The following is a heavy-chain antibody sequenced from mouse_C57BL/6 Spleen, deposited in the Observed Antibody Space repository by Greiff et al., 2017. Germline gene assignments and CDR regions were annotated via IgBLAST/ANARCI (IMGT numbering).Heavy chain of an antibody. J-gene: IGHJ2*01. CDR2: IDPNRGGT. V-gene: IGHV1-72*01. CDR3: ARGSDYDGFDY. Sequence: VQLQQPGAELVQPGASVKLSCKASGYTFTSYWMHWVKQRPGRGLEWIGRIDPNRGGTKYNEKFKSKATLTEDKPSSTAYMQLSRLTSEDSAVYYCARGSDYDGFDYWGQGTTLTVSS. CDR1: GYTFTSYW. D-gene: IGHD2-4*01.